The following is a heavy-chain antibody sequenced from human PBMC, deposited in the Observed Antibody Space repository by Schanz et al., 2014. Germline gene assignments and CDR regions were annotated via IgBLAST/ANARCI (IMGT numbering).Heavy chain of an antibody. Sequence: VQLVESGGGVVQPGGSLRLSCAASGFTFDDYAMHWVRQAPGKGLEYVSGISWNSGTAVYADSVKGRFTISRDNSKNTLYLQMNSLRTEDTAVYYCARGDMVRGVFDYWGQGTLVTVSS. J-gene: IGHJ4*02. D-gene: IGHD3-10*01. CDR2: ISWNSGTA. V-gene: IGHV3-9*01. CDR1: GFTFDDYA. CDR3: ARGDMVRGVFDY.